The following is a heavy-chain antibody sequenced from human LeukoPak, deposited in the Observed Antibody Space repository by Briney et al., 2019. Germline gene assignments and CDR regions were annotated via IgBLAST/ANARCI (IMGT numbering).Heavy chain of an antibody. J-gene: IGHJ4*02. CDR1: GFTFSSYA. CDR2: ISYDGSNK. D-gene: IGHD4-17*01. V-gene: IGHV3-30-3*01. CDR3: ARSSTVTGTFGY. Sequence: PGRSLRLSCAASGFTFSSYAMHWVRQAPGKGLEWVAVISYDGSNKYYADSVKGRFTISRDSSKNTLYLQMNSLRAEDTAVYYCARSSTVTGTFGYWGQGTLVTVSS.